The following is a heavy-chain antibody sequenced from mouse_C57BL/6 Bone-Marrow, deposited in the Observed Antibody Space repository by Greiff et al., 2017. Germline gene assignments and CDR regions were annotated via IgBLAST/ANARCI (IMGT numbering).Heavy chain of an antibody. CDR2: IDPENGDT. V-gene: IGHV14-4*01. Sequence: VQLKESGAELVRPGASVKLSCTASGFNIKDDYMHWVKQRPEQGLEWIGRIDPENGDTEYASKFQGKATITADTSSNTAYLQLSSLTSEDTAVYYCTLRRYAMDYWGQGTSVTVSS. CDR1: GFNIKDDY. CDR3: TLRRYAMDY. J-gene: IGHJ4*01.